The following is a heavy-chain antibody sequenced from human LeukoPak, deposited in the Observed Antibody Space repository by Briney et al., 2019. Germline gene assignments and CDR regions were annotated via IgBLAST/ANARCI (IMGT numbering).Heavy chain of an antibody. J-gene: IGHJ3*02. D-gene: IGHD3-22*01. Sequence: GGSLRLSCAASGFTFSSYAMSWVRQAPGKGLEWVSDISGSGGSTYYADSVKGRFTISRDNSKNTLYLQMNSLRAEDTAVYYCAKPYYYDSSGYEHDAFDIWGQGTMVTVSS. CDR1: GFTFSSYA. CDR2: ISGSGGST. CDR3: AKPYYYDSSGYEHDAFDI. V-gene: IGHV3-23*01.